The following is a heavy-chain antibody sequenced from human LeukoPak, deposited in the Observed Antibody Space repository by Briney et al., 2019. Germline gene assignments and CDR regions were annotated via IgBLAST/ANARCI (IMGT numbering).Heavy chain of an antibody. V-gene: IGHV3-30*02. CDR2: IRHDGSNK. CDR3: ARSLRWAYYFDY. D-gene: IGHD4-23*01. CDR1: GFTFSSYG. J-gene: IGHJ4*02. Sequence: PGGSLRLSCAASGFTFSSYGMHWVRQAPGKGLEWVAFIRHDGSNKYYADSVKGRFTISRDNSKNTLYLQMNSLRAEDTAVYYCARSLRWAYYFDYWGQGTLVTVSS.